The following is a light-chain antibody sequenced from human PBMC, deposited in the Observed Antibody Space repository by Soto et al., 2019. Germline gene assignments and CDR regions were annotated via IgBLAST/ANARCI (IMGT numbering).Light chain of an antibody. Sequence: DIPLTQSPSFLSASVGDRITITCRASQDIRTFLVWSQQTPGQAPNLLIYSESTLQSGVPLRFSGSGSETELTLTVNSLQPEDLATYFCQQVNSYPFTFGPGTKVDV. CDR3: QQVNSYPFT. J-gene: IGKJ3*01. CDR1: QDIRTF. V-gene: IGKV1-9*01. CDR2: SES.